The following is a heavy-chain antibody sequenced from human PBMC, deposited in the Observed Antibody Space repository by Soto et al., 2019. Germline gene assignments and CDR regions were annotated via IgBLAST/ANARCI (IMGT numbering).Heavy chain of an antibody. CDR3: ARGLLYATTYFDY. CDR2: IIPVVGTT. CDR1: GDTFTTNS. J-gene: IGHJ4*02. V-gene: IGHV1-69*06. Sequence: QVQLVQSGAEVKKPGSSVKVSCKASGDTFTTNSLNWVRQAPGQGLEWMGGIIPVVGTTKYAQKYQDRVTITGDKSTNTAYMELSSRRSDDTAVYYCARGLLYATTYFDYWGQGTPVPVSA. D-gene: IGHD2-8*01.